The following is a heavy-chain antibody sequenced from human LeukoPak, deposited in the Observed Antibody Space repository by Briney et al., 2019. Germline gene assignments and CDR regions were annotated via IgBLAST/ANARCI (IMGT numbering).Heavy chain of an antibody. J-gene: IGHJ5*02. CDR2: ISYDGSNK. Sequence: GGSLRLSCAASGFTFDDYAMHWVRQAPGKGLEWVAAISYDGSNKYYADSVKGRFTISRDNSKNTLYLQMNSLRAEGTAVYYCARVKRYFDWLLLDNWFDPWGQGTLVTVSS. V-gene: IGHV3-30*04. D-gene: IGHD3-9*01. CDR1: GFTFDDYA. CDR3: ARVKRYFDWLLLDNWFDP.